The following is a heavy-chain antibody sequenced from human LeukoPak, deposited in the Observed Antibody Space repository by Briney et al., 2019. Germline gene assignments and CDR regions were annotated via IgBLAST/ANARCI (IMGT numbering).Heavy chain of an antibody. J-gene: IGHJ4*02. CDR3: ARATYYPDSSGYYPYYFDY. Sequence: GGSLRLSCAASGFTFSSYSMNWVRQAPGKGLEWVSSISSSSSYIYYADSVKGRFTISRNNAKNSLYLQMNSLRAEDTAVYYCARATYYPDSSGYYPYYFDYWGQGTLVTVSS. CDR1: GFTFSSYS. V-gene: IGHV3-21*01. CDR2: ISSSSSYI. D-gene: IGHD3-22*01.